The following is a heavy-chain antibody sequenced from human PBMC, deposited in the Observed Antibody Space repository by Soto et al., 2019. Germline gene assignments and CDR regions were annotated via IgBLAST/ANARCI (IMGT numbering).Heavy chain of an antibody. J-gene: IGHJ4*02. CDR1: GFTFSNYA. CDR2: IDESGTNT. D-gene: IGHD3-10*01. Sequence: GGSLRLSCAASGFTFSNYALSWVRQAPGKGLEWVSGIDESGTNTYYADSVKGRFTISRDNSRNTLYLETNSLRAEDTAVYHCAKESLGRHFDYDYWGQGTLVTVSS. V-gene: IGHV3-23*01. CDR3: AKESLGRHFDYDY.